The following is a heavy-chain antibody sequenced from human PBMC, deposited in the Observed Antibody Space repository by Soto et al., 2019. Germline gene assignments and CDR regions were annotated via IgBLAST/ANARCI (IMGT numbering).Heavy chain of an antibody. D-gene: IGHD6-19*01. CDR3: AREAPVAGTNYFDL. V-gene: IGHV3-23*01. CDR2: VRGDGDST. J-gene: IGHJ4*02. Sequence: VQLLESGGGLVQPGGSLRLSCAASGFSLSTYDMIWVRQAPGKGLEWVSDVRGDGDSTYYADSVKGRFTISRDKANNTVSLQMNSLRAEDTAVYYCAREAPVAGTNYFDLWGQGTLVTVSS. CDR1: GFSLSTYD.